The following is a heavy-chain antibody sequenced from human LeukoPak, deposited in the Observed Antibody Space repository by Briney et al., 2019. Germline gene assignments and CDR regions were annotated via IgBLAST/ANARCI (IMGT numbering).Heavy chain of an antibody. J-gene: IGHJ4*02. D-gene: IGHD5-18*01. Sequence: GGSLRLSCAASGFTFSDYYMSWIRQAPGKGLEWVSYISSSGSTIYYADSVKGRFTISRDNAKNSLYLQMNSLRAEDTAVYYCARLENDYGYIYSWMFVRWGQGTLVTVSS. V-gene: IGHV3-11*04. CDR1: GFTFSDYY. CDR3: ARLENDYGYIYSWMFVR. CDR2: ISSSGSTI.